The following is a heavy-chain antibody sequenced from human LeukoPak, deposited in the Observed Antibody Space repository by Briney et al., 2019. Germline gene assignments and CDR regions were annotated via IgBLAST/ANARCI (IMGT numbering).Heavy chain of an antibody. Sequence: GGSLRLSCAASGFTFSSYGMHWVRQAPGKGLEWVAVISYDGSNKYYADSVKGRFTISRDKSKNTLYLQMNDLRPDDTAVYYCTRKTDSGGSGDYWGQGALVTVSS. CDR2: ISYDGSNK. J-gene: IGHJ4*02. CDR3: TRKTDSGGSGDY. CDR1: GFTFSSYG. D-gene: IGHD3-22*01. V-gene: IGHV3-30*03.